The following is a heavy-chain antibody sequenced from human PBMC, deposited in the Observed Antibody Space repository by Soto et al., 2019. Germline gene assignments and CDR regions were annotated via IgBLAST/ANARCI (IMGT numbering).Heavy chain of an antibody. D-gene: IGHD6-13*01. CDR1: GGTFSSYA. J-gene: IGHJ4*02. Sequence: GASVKVSCKTSGGTFSSYAISWVRQAPGQGLEWMGGIVPIVGTTTYAQKFQGRVTITADEATSTAYMQLSRLRSDDTAVYYCARDWAAAGPFDYWGQGTLVTVSS. CDR2: IVPIVGTT. V-gene: IGHV1-69*13. CDR3: ARDWAAAGPFDY.